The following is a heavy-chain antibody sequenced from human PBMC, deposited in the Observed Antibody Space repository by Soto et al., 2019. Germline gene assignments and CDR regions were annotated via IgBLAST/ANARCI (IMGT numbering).Heavy chain of an antibody. D-gene: IGHD2-2*01. J-gene: IGHJ4*02. Sequence: ASVKVSCKASGYTFTGQYIHWVRQAPGQGLEWMGWINPNSGGTNYAQKFQGWVTMTRDTSIRTAYMELSRLRSGDTAVYYCARGYCSRTSSHFDYWGQGTLGTVSS. CDR2: INPNSGGT. V-gene: IGHV1-2*04. CDR1: GYTFTGQY. CDR3: ARGYCSRTSSHFDY.